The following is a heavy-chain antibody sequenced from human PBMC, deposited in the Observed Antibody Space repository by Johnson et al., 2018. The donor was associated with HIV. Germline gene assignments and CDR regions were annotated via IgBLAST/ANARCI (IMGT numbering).Heavy chain of an antibody. Sequence: QVQLVESGGGVVQPGRSLRLSCAASGFTFSTYAMHWVRQAPGKGLEWVAVISYDGSNKYYADSVKGRFTISRDNSKNSLYLQMNSLRAEDTAVYYCARGGRWLQLRGDAFDIWGQGTMVTVSS. V-gene: IGHV3-30*04. CDR1: GFTFSTYA. J-gene: IGHJ3*02. D-gene: IGHD5-24*01. CDR3: ARGGRWLQLRGDAFDI. CDR2: ISYDGSNK.